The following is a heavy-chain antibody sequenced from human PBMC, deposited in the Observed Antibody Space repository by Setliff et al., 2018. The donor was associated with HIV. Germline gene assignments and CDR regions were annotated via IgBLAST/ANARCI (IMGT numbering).Heavy chain of an antibody. CDR3: ARDDRAVATIL. Sequence: ASVKVSCKASGYNFTNYGIGWVRQAPGQGLEWMGWINPNSGGTNYAQNFQGRVTMTRDTSISTAYMELSSLRSDDTAVYYCARDDRAVATILWGQGTLVTVSS. J-gene: IGHJ4*02. V-gene: IGHV1-2*02. D-gene: IGHD5-12*01. CDR1: GYNFTNYG. CDR2: INPNSGGT.